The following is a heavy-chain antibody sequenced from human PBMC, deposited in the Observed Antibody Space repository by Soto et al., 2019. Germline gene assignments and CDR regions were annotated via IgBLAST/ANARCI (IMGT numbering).Heavy chain of an antibody. Sequence: QVQLVQSGAEVKKPGASVKVSCKASGDTFTGDEITWVRQATGQGLEWMGWMNLNGGNTGYAQTFQGRVSMTGNPPISTAYMELSSLRSEDTAVYYCARVPRGSRYFSYLDVWGKGTTVIVSS. V-gene: IGHV1-8*01. J-gene: IGHJ6*03. CDR3: ARVPRGSRYFSYLDV. D-gene: IGHD3-16*01. CDR1: GDTFTGDE. CDR2: MNLNGGNT.